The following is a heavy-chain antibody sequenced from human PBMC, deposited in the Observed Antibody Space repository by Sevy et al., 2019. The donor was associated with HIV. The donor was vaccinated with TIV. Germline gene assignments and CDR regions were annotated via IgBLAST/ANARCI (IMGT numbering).Heavy chain of an antibody. Sequence: VSVKVSCKASGYTFTNYYMHWARQAPGQGFEWMGVINLSDENPVYAQNFKGRVTMTRDTSTSTVNMELKNLRSEDTAVYYCARGEGGSWSFDYWGQGTLVTVSS. J-gene: IGHJ4*02. D-gene: IGHD6-13*01. CDR3: ARGEGGSWSFDY. CDR2: INLSDENP. CDR1: GYTFTNYY. V-gene: IGHV1-46*01.